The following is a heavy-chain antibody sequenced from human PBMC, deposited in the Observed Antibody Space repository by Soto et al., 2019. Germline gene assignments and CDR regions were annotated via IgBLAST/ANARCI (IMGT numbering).Heavy chain of an antibody. J-gene: IGHJ4*02. D-gene: IGHD3-22*01. V-gene: IGHV3-23*01. CDR3: AKDSGYDSTD. Sequence: EVQLLESGGGLVQPGGSLRLSCGASGFTFSTYGMSWVRQAPGKEREWISGLGASGGRTYADSVKGRFTISRDNSKNSLYLQMNSLTVEATDLYYCAKDSGYDSTDWGQGTLVTVSS. CDR2: LGASGGRT. CDR1: GFTFSTYG.